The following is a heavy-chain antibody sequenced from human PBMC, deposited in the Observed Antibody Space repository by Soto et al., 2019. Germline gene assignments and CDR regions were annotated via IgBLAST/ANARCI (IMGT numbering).Heavy chain of an antibody. V-gene: IGHV4-61*01. CDR2: IYYSGST. J-gene: IGHJ6*02. CDR1: GGSVSSGSYY. D-gene: IGHD6-13*01. CDR3: ARARGQQLVRDYYYYGMDV. Sequence: KPSETLSLTCTVSGGSVSSGSYYWSWIRQPPGKGLEWIGYIYYSGSTNYNPSLKSRVTISVDTSKNQFSLKLSSVTAADTAVYYCARARGQQLVRDYYYYGMDVWGQGTTVTVSS.